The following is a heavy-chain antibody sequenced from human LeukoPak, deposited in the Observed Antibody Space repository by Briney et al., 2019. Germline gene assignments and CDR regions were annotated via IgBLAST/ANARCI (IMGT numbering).Heavy chain of an antibody. CDR3: ARSDYYDNSGYYYSY. D-gene: IGHD3-22*01. CDR1: GFTFSSYS. V-gene: IGHV3-21*04. J-gene: IGHJ4*02. Sequence: GGSLRLSCAASGFTFSSYSMNWVRQAPGKGLEWVSSISSSSSYIYYADSVKGRFTISRDNAKNSLYLQMNSLRAEDTAVYYCARSDYYDNSGYYYSYWGQGTLVTVSS. CDR2: ISSSSSYI.